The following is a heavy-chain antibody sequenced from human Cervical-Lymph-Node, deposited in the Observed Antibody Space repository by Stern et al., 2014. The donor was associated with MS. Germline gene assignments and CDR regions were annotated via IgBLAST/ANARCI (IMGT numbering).Heavy chain of an antibody. CDR1: GFTVRRDS. CDR2: ITHVGST. CDR3: ARDTSSPERSDW. V-gene: IGHV3-53*01. D-gene: IGHD1-1*01. J-gene: IGHJ4*02. Sequence: EVQLVESGGGVIQPGGSLRLSCTASGFTVRRDSMTWVRQAPGQGLEWVSLITHVGSTFYTDSVKGRFTISRDDSKNTVYLHMTSLRAEDTAMYYCARDTSSPERSDWWGQGTLVTVSS.